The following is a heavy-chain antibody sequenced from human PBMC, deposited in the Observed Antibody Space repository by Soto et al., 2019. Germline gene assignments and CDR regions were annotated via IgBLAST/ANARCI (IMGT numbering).Heavy chain of an antibody. Sequence: GASVKVSCKAPGGTFSSYTISWVRQAPGQGLEWMGRIIPILGIANSAQKLQGRVTITADKSTSTAYMELSSLRSEDTAVYYCARDLGYSRGDACDICGQGTMVTVSS. J-gene: IGHJ3*02. CDR1: GGTFSSYT. D-gene: IGHD6-19*01. V-gene: IGHV1-69*04. CDR3: ARDLGYSRGDACDI. CDR2: IIPILGIA.